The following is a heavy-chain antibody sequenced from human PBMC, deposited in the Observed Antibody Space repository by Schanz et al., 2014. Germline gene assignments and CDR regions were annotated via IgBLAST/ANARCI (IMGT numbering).Heavy chain of an antibody. CDR3: ARLGSSSWFTSFDY. V-gene: IGHV3-23*04. CDR1: GFTLSSYA. Sequence: DVQLAESGGGLVQPGGSLRLSCAASGFTLSSYALSWVRQSPGKGLEWVSAINTADTTYYADSVKGRFTVSRDNSKNTVYLHMNSLRDEDTAVYYCARLGSSSWFTSFDYWGQGTLVTVSS. D-gene: IGHD6-13*01. J-gene: IGHJ4*02. CDR2: INTADTT.